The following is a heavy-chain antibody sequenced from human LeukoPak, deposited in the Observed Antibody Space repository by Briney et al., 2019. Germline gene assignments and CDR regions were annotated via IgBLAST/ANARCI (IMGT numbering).Heavy chain of an antibody. J-gene: IGHJ4*02. CDR1: GFTFSKYW. CDR2: ITTSSTYI. Sequence: GGSLRLSCAVSGFTFSKYWMNWVRQAPGKGLEWVSSITTSSTYIYYADSVRGRFTISRDNAKNSLYLRMSSLRVEDTAVYYCARGEGYYASGSYYIDYWGQGTLVTVSS. D-gene: IGHD3-10*01. CDR3: ARGEGYYASGSYYIDY. V-gene: IGHV3-21*01.